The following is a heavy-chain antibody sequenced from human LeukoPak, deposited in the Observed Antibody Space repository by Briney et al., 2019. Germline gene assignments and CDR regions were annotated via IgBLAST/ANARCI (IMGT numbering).Heavy chain of an antibody. D-gene: IGHD3-3*01. J-gene: IGHJ6*04. CDR3: ARDSYDSGV. CDR1: GGSISSGSYY. CDR2: IYTSGST. V-gene: IGHV4-61*02. Sequence: SETLSLTCTVSGGSISSGSYYWSWIRQPAGKGLEWIGRIYTSGSTNYNPSLKSRVTISVDTSKNQFSLKLSSVTAADTAVYYCARDSYDSGVWGKGPRSPSPQ.